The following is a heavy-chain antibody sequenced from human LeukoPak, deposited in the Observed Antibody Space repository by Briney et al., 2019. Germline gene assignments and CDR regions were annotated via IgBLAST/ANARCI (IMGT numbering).Heavy chain of an antibody. D-gene: IGHD1-26*01. CDR1: GGSINTRSYY. J-gene: IGHJ4*02. CDR2: IYYGGLT. V-gene: IGHV4-39*02. CDR3: ARLPILGVVDY. Sequence: GSLRLSCSVSGGSINTRSYYWGWIRQPPGKGLEWIGSIYYGGLTYYNPSLKSRVTLSVDTSRNHFFLKVNSVTAADTSVYYCARLPILGVVDYWGQGILVTVSS.